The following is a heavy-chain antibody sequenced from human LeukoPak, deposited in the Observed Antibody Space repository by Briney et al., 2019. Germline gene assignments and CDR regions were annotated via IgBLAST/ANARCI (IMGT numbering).Heavy chain of an antibody. CDR2: IYTSGST. CDR1: GGSISSGSYY. CDR3: ARDPDVYFDY. J-gene: IGHJ4*02. Sequence: PSETLSLTCTVSGGSISSGSYYWSWIRQPAGKGLEWIGRIYTSGSTNYNPSLKSRVTISADTSKNQFSLKLSSVTAADTAVYYCARDPDVYFDYWGQGTLVTVSS. V-gene: IGHV4-61*02.